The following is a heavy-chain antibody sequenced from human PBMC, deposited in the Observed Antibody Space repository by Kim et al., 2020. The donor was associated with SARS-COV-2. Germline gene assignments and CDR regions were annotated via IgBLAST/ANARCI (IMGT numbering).Heavy chain of an antibody. J-gene: IGHJ4*02. D-gene: IGHD2-15*01. Sequence: ASVKVSCKASGYTFTSYGISWVRQAPGQGLEWMGWISAYNGNTNYAQKLQGRVTMTTDTSTSTAYMELRSLRSDDTAVYYCARDILRWRSGGSCYSDWGQGTLVTVSS. CDR2: ISAYNGNT. CDR3: ARDILRWRSGGSCYSD. CDR1: GYTFTSYG. V-gene: IGHV1-18*01.